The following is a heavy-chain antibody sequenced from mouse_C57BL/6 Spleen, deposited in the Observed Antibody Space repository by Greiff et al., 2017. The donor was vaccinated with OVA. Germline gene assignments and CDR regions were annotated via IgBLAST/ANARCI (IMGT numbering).Heavy chain of an antibody. D-gene: IGHD1-1*01. V-gene: IGHV14-4*01. J-gene: IGHJ1*03. CDR2: IDPENGDT. CDR1: GFNIKDDY. CDR3: TTYSAVGEHFDV. Sequence: VHVKQSGAELVRPGASVKLSCTASGFNIKDDYMHWVKQRPEQGLEWIGWIDPENGDTEYASKFQGKATITADTSSNTAYLQLSSLTSEDTAVYYCTTYSAVGEHFDVWGTGTTVTVSA.